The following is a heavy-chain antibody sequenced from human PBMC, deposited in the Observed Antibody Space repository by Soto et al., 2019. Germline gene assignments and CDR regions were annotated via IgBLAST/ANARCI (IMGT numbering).Heavy chain of an antibody. D-gene: IGHD3-22*01. CDR2: INPSGGST. V-gene: IGHV1-46*01. Sequence: QVQLVQSGAEVKKPGASVKVSCKASGYTFTSYYMHWVRQAPGQGLEWMGIINPSGGSTSYAQKFQGRVTMTRDTCTSTVYMELSSLRSEDTAVYYCARDAGYDSSGYYPDYWGQGTLVTVSS. CDR3: ARDAGYDSSGYYPDY. J-gene: IGHJ4*02. CDR1: GYTFTSYY.